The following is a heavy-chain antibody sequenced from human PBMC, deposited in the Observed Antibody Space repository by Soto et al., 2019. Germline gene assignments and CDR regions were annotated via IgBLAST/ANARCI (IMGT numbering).Heavy chain of an antibody. J-gene: IGHJ4*02. CDR2: IYTSGST. V-gene: IGHV4-4*07. CDR1: GGSISSYY. Sequence: QVQLQESGPGLVKPSETLSFTCTVSGGSISSYYWSWIRQPAGKGLEWIGRIYTSGSTNYNPSLKSRVTMSVDTSKNQFSLKLSSVTAADTAVYYCARVGGKYQPKYYFDYWGQGTLVTVSS. CDR3: ARVGGKYQPKYYFDY.